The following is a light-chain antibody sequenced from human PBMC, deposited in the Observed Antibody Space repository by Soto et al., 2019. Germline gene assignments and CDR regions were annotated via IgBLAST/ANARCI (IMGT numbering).Light chain of an antibody. CDR3: TSFTSSSTWV. CDR1: SSDVGGYNY. Sequence: QSVLTQPASVSGSPGQSITISCTGTSSDVGGYNYVSWFQQHPGKAPKLKIYEVSNRPYGVSNRFSGSKSGYTSSLTISELQAEDEADYYCTSFTSSSTWVFGGGTKLTVL. J-gene: IGLJ3*02. V-gene: IGLV2-14*03. CDR2: EVS.